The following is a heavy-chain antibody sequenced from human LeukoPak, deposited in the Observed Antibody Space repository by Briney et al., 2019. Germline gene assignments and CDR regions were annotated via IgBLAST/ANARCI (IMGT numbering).Heavy chain of an antibody. CDR3: ARDLGVNYYDSSGYFDY. Sequence: GSLRLSCAASGFTFSSYWMSWVRQAPGKVLEWVANIKQDGSEKYYVDSVKRRFTISRDNAKNSLYLQMNSLRAEDTAVYYWARDLGVNYYDSSGYFDYWGQGTLVTVSS. CDR1: GFTFSSYW. V-gene: IGHV3-7*01. J-gene: IGHJ4*02. CDR2: IKQDGSEK. D-gene: IGHD3-22*01.